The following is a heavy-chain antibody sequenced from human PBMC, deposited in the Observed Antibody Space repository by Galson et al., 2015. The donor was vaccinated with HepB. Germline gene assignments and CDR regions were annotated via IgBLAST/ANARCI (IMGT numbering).Heavy chain of an antibody. D-gene: IGHD4-23*01. Sequence: SVKVSCKVSGYTLTELSMHWVRQAPGKGLEWMGGFDPEDGETIYAQKFQGRVTMTEGTSTDTAYMELSSLRFEDTAVYYCATTVDYGGNSGTWFDPWGQGTLVTVSS. CDR1: GYTLTELS. CDR3: ATTVDYGGNSGTWFDP. CDR2: FDPEDGET. J-gene: IGHJ5*02. V-gene: IGHV1-24*01.